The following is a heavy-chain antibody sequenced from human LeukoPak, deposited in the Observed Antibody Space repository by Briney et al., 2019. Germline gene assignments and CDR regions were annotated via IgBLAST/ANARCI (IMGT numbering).Heavy chain of an antibody. D-gene: IGHD3-10*01. V-gene: IGHV4-39*07. CDR2: IYYSGST. Sequence: SETLSLTCTVSGGSISSSSYYWGWIRQPPGKGLEWIGSIYYSGSTYYNPSLESRVTISVDTSKNQFSLKLSSVTAADTAVYYCARGKYYGSGSKPLYYFDYWGQGTLVTVSS. CDR3: ARGKYYGSGSKPLYYFDY. CDR1: GGSISSSSYY. J-gene: IGHJ4*02.